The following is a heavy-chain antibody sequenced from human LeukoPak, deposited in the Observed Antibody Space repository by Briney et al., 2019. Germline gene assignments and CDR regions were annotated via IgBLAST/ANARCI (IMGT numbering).Heavy chain of an antibody. CDR3: ARTGEGVGYCSSTSCYVVRSWFDP. Sequence: GSLRLSCAASGFTFSDYQMNWIRQPPGKGLEWIGEINHSGSTYYNPSLKSRVTISVDTSKNQFSLKLSSVTAADTAVYYCARTGEGVGYCSSTSCYVVRSWFDPWGQGTLVTVSS. CDR1: GFTFSDYQ. CDR2: INHSGST. V-gene: IGHV4-34*01. J-gene: IGHJ5*02. D-gene: IGHD2-2*01.